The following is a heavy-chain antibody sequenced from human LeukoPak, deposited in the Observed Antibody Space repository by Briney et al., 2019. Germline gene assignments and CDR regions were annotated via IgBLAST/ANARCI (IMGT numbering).Heavy chain of an antibody. CDR2: TSYDGSNE. V-gene: IGHV3-30*18. CDR1: GFTFSTYG. D-gene: IGHD2-15*01. Sequence: PGGSLRLSCAASGFTFSTYGMHWVRQAPGKGLEWVAVTSYDGSNEYYADSVKGRFTIFRDNSKNTLYLQMNSLRAEDTAVYFCEKDRLYCSGGRYSSRAFGGYFDYWGQGALVTVSS. CDR3: EKDRLYCSGGRYSSRAFGGYFDY. J-gene: IGHJ4*02.